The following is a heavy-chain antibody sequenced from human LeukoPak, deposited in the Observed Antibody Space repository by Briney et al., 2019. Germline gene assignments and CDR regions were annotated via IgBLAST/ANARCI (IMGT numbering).Heavy chain of an antibody. V-gene: IGHV3-9*03. CDR3: ARDAAVGRHGDYAD. Sequence: GRSLRLSCAASGCTFGDYAMYWVRQAPPKGQGLVSGSSWNSSSIGYADPVNSRFTISRVNANNYLYLLKKSFVTEDMALDYFARDAAVGRHGDYADWGQGTLVTVSS. J-gene: IGHJ4*02. CDR2: SSWNSSSI. D-gene: IGHD4-17*01. CDR1: GCTFGDYA.